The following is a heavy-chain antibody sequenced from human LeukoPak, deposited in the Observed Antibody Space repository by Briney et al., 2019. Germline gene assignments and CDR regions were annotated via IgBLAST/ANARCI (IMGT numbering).Heavy chain of an antibody. Sequence: PSQTLSLTCTVSGGSISSGGYYWSWIRQHPGKGLEWIGYIYYSGSTYYNPSLKSRVTISVDTSKNQFSLKVSSVTAADTGVYYCAFQEVYMVRGVYWGQGTLVTVSS. CDR2: IYYSGST. CDR3: AFQEVYMVRGVY. V-gene: IGHV4-31*03. CDR1: GGSISSGGYY. J-gene: IGHJ4*02. D-gene: IGHD3-10*01.